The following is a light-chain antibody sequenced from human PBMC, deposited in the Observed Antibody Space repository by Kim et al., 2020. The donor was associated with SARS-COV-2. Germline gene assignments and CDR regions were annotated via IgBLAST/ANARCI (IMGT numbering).Light chain of an antibody. Sequence: QSALTQPASVSGSPGQSITISCTGTSSDVGGSDYVSWYQQHPGKAPQLMIYDVTYRPSGVSNRFSGSKSGNTASLTISGLQAEDEADYYCSSYTTSNTVFGGGTQLTVL. J-gene: IGLJ3*02. V-gene: IGLV2-14*03. CDR2: DVT. CDR3: SSYTTSNTV. CDR1: SSDVGGSDY.